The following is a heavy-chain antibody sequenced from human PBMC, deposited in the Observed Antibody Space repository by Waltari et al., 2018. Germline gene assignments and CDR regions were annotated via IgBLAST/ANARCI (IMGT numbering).Heavy chain of an antibody. Sequence: QAQLQESGPGLVKPSETLSLTCTVSGGSISSHYWSWIRQPPGKGLEWIGYIYYSGSTNYNPSLKSRVTISVDTSKNQFSLKLSSVTAADTAVYYCARGAVATYWGQGTLVTVSS. CDR1: GGSISSHY. CDR2: IYYSGST. CDR3: ARGAVATY. V-gene: IGHV4-59*11. J-gene: IGHJ4*02. D-gene: IGHD5-12*01.